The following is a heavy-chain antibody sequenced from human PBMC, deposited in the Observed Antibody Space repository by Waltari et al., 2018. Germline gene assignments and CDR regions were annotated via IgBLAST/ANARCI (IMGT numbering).Heavy chain of an antibody. CDR1: GGSLSSGGYY. CDR2: IYYSGST. Sequence: QVQLQESGPGLVKPSQTLSLTCPVSGGSLSSGGYYWRWIRQHPGKGLEWIGYIYYSGSTYYNPSLKSRVTISVDTSKNQFSLKLSSVTAADPAVYYCARSCGGDCLDAFDIWGQGTMVTVSS. D-gene: IGHD2-21*01. V-gene: IGHV4-31*03. J-gene: IGHJ3*02. CDR3: ARSCGGDCLDAFDI.